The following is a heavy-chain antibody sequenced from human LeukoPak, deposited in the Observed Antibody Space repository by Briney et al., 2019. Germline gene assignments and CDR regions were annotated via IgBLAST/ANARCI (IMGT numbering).Heavy chain of an antibody. D-gene: IGHD4-17*01. CDR3: APYYTVTTGY. V-gene: IGHV3-74*01. CDR2: IKSDGSST. Sequence: GGSLRLSXAASGFTFGNYWMHWVRQSPGKGLVWVSRIKSDGSSTSYADSVKGRFTISRDNTKNTLYLQMNNLRAEDTAVYYCAPYYTVTTGYWGQGTLVTVSS. CDR1: GFTFGNYW. J-gene: IGHJ4*02.